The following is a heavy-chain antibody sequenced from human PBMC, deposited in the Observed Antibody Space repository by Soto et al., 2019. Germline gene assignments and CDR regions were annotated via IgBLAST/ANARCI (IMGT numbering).Heavy chain of an antibody. D-gene: IGHD3-3*01. CDR2: ISSSGSTI. CDR1: GFTFSSYA. J-gene: IGHJ3*02. V-gene: IGHV3-48*04. CDR3: ARTTIFGVVIIPFDI. Sequence: EVQLLESGGGLVQPGGSLRLSCAASGFTFSSYAMSWVRQAPGKGLEWVSYISSSGSTIYYADSVKGRFTISRDNAKNSLYLQMNSLRAEDTAVYYCARTTIFGVVIIPFDIWGQGTMVTVSS.